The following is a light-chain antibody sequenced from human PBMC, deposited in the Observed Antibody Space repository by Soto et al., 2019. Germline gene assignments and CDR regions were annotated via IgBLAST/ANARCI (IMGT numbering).Light chain of an antibody. J-gene: IGKJ4*01. CDR2: GAS. CDR3: QQYNNWPPELT. Sequence: EIVLTQSPGTLSLSPGERATLSCRAIQSVSSSYLAWYRQKPGQAPRLLIYGASTRATGIPARFSGSGSGTEFTLTISSLQSEDFAVYYCQQYNNWPPELTFGGGTKVDIK. CDR1: QSVSSSY. V-gene: IGKV3-15*01.